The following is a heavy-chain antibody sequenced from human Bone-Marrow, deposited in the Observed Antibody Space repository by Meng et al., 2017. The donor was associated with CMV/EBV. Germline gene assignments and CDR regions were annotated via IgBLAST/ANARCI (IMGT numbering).Heavy chain of an antibody. J-gene: IGHJ4*02. CDR3: ARDRFQGYSYGLIDY. CDR2: ISFDGSNK. CDR1: GFTFSSYA. Sequence: GESLKISCAASGFTFSSYAMHWVRQAPGKGLEWVAIISFDGSNKYYADSVKGRFTISRDNSKSTLYLQMNSLRVEDTAVYYCARDRFQGYSYGLIDYWGQGTLVTFSS. D-gene: IGHD5-18*01. V-gene: IGHV3-30-3*01.